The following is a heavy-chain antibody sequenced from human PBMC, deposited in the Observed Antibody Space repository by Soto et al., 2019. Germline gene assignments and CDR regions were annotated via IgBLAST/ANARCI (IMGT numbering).Heavy chain of an antibody. D-gene: IGHD6-6*01. J-gene: IGHJ4*02. CDR1: GGSISSYY. CDR2: IYYSGST. Sequence: SETLSLTCTVSGGSISSYYWSWIRQPPGKGLEWIGYIYYSGSTNYNPSLKSRVTISVDTSKNQFSLKLSSVTAADTAVYYCAREATRAARLDSWGQGTLVTVSS. CDR3: AREATRAARLDS. V-gene: IGHV4-59*12.